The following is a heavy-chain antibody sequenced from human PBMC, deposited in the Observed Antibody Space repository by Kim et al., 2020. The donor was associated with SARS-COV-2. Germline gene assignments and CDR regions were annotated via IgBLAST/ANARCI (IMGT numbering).Heavy chain of an antibody. CDR3: ASTTRPYYDILTGYTSIIYYYYYYGMDV. J-gene: IGHJ6*02. CDR2: IIPIFGTA. Sequence: SVKVSCKASGGTFSSYAISWVRQAPGQGLEWMGGIIPIFGTANYAQKFQVRVTITADESTSTAYMELSSLRSEDTAVYYCASTTRPYYDILTGYTSIIYYYYYYGMDVWGQGTTVTVSS. D-gene: IGHD3-9*01. V-gene: IGHV1-69*13. CDR1: GGTFSSYA.